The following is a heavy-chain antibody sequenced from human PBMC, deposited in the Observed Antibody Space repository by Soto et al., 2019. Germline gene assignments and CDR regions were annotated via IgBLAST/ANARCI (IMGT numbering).Heavy chain of an antibody. Sequence: QLQLQESGPGLVKPSETLSLTCTVSGGSISSSSYYWGWIRQPPGKGLEWIGSIYYSGSTYYNPSLTSRVTISVDTSKNQFSLKLSSVTAADTAVYYWARRPWNWNYKVAYFDYWGQGTLVTVSS. CDR2: IYYSGST. CDR1: GGSISSSSYY. CDR3: ARRPWNWNYKVAYFDY. J-gene: IGHJ4*02. D-gene: IGHD1-7*01. V-gene: IGHV4-39*01.